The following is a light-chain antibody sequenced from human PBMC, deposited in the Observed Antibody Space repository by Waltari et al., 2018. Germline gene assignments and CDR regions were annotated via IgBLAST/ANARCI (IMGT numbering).Light chain of an antibody. CDR3: QQSYSTPYT. CDR1: QSISSY. J-gene: IGKJ2*01. Sequence: DIQMTQSPSSLSASVGDRVTITCRASQSISSYLNWYQQKPGKAPKLLYYAASSLRSGVPSRFSSSGSGTDFTLTISSLQPEDFATYYCQQSYSTPYTFGQGTKLEIK. CDR2: AAS. V-gene: IGKV1-39*01.